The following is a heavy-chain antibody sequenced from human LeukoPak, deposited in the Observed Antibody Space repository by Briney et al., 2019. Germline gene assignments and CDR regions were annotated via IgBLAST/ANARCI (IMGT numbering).Heavy chain of an antibody. CDR3: AKDDYGDQYNFDY. CDR2: IRYDVSNK. J-gene: IGHJ4*02. Sequence: PGGSLRLSCAASGFTFSSYGMHWVRQAPGKGLEWVAFIRYDVSNKYYADSVKGRFTISRDNSKNTLYLQMNSLRAEDTAVYYCAKDDYGDQYNFDYWGQGTLFTVSS. V-gene: IGHV3-30*02. D-gene: IGHD4-17*01. CDR1: GFTFSSYG.